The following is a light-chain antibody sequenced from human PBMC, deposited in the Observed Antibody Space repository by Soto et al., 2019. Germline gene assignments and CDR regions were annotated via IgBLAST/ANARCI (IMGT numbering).Light chain of an antibody. J-gene: IGKJ4*01. CDR3: QQYDNWPLT. V-gene: IGKV3-20*01. Sequence: EIVLTQSSGTLSLSPVERATLSCRASQSVSSSYLAWYQQKPGQAPRLLIYGASIRATGIPDRFSGSGSGTEFTLTISSLQSEDFAVYYCQQYDNWPLTFGGGTKVDIK. CDR1: QSVSSSY. CDR2: GAS.